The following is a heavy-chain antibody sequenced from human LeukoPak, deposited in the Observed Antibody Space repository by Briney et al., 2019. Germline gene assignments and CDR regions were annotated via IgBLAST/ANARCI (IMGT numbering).Heavy chain of an antibody. CDR2: LYHSGST. Sequence: KSSETLSLTCTVSAYSTTSVYYGGWIRQPPGKGLEWIGSLYHSGSTYHKPSLKSRVTISVDTSKNQFTRKLSSVTAADTAVYDCARDQSKGEQQAAFDYWGQGTLVTVSS. D-gene: IGHD3-16*01. V-gene: IGHV4-38-2*02. CDR3: ARDQSKGEQQAAFDY. CDR1: AYSTTSVYY. J-gene: IGHJ4*02.